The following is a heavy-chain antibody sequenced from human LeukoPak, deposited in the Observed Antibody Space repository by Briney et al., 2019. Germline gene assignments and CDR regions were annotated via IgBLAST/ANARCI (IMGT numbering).Heavy chain of an antibody. V-gene: IGHV3-21*01. CDR1: GFSFSAYN. CDR3: ARDAAYFDSSGYYPDPLDY. J-gene: IGHJ4*02. Sequence: GGSLRLSCAASGFSFSAYNINWVRQAPGRGLEWVSCISPSGDHRYYADSVRGRFTISRDNAKNSVYLQMNSLRAEDTAVYYCARDAAYFDSSGYYPDPLDYWGQGTLVSVSS. CDR2: ISPSGDHR. D-gene: IGHD3-22*01.